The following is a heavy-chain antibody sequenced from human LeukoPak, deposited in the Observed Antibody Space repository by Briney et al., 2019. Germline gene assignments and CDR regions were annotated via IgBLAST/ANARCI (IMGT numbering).Heavy chain of an antibody. Sequence: GGSLRLSCAASGFTFSDYYMSWVRQAPGKGLEWLAYITSGSSMILYADSVKGRFTISRDDAKNSLYLQMNSLRAEDTAVYYCARDSDVLWFGELSQGGLFDYWGQGTLVTVSS. CDR3: ARDSDVLWFGELSQGGLFDY. CDR2: ITSGSSMI. CDR1: GFTFSDYY. V-gene: IGHV3-11*04. D-gene: IGHD3-10*01. J-gene: IGHJ4*02.